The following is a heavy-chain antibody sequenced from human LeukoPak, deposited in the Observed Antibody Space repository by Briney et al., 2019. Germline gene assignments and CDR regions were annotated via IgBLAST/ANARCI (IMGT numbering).Heavy chain of an antibody. V-gene: IGHV3-23*01. J-gene: IGHJ4*02. CDR1: GFTFSSYA. CDR2: ITGSGSRT. D-gene: IGHD3-22*01. CDR3: AKEDYYDNSGHSPDY. Sequence: GGSPRLSCAASGFTFSSYAMTWVRQAPGKGLEWVSAITGSGSRTYYADSVKGRFTISRDNSKNTLYLQMSSLRAEDTALYYCAKEDYYDNSGHSPDYWGQGTLVTVSS.